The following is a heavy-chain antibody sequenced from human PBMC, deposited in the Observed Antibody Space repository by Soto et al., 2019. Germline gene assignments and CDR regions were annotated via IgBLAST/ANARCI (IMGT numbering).Heavy chain of an antibody. CDR1: GFTFSSYW. V-gene: IGHV3-7*04. D-gene: IGHD6-13*01. J-gene: IGHJ6*02. CDR3: ARAGSGYSSSWYYYYYYGMDV. CDR2: IKQDGSEK. Sequence: RRLSCAASGFTFSSYWMSWVRQAPGKGLEWVANIKQDGSEKYYVDSVKGRFTISRDNAKNSLYLQMNSLRAEDTAVYYCARAGSGYSSSWYYYYYYGMDVWGQGTTVSVSS.